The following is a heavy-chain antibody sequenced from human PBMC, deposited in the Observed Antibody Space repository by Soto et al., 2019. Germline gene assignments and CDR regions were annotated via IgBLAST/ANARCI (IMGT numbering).Heavy chain of an antibody. D-gene: IGHD5-18*01. J-gene: IGHJ4*02. Sequence: PSETLSLTCTVFGDSISSSSYYWGWIRQPPGKGLEWIGTIHYSGSTYYNPSLKSRVTISVDTSKNQFSLNLSSVTAADTAVYYCAKTARGYSHRSFAFWGQGALVTVS. CDR2: IHYSGST. CDR3: AKTARGYSHRSFAF. CDR1: GDSISSSSYY. V-gene: IGHV4-39*01.